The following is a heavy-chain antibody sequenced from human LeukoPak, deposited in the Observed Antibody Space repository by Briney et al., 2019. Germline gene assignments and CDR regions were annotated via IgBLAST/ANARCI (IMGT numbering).Heavy chain of an antibody. D-gene: IGHD3-22*01. CDR3: AREGNYYDSSGYEDY. J-gene: IGHJ4*02. CDR1: GGSISSGGYY. CDR2: IYYSGST. V-gene: IGHV4-31*03. Sequence: SQTLSLTCTVSGGSISSGGYYWSWIRQPPGKGLEWIGYIYYSGSTYYNPSLKSRVTISVDTSKNQFSLKLSSVTAADTAVYYCAREGNYYDSSGYEDYWGQGTLVTVSS.